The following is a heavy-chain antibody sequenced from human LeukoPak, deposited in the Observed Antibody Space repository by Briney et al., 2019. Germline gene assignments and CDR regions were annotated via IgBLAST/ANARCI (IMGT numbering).Heavy chain of an antibody. D-gene: IGHD1-26*01. CDR2: IYYSGST. Sequence: GSLRLSCAASGFTFSSYSINWIRQPPGKGLEWIGSIYYSGSTYYNPSLKSRVTISVDTSKNQFSLKLSSVTAADTAVYYCARHPYSRYYYYYYMDVWGKGTTVTISS. CDR3: ARHPYSRYYYYYYMDV. CDR1: GFTFSSYSIN. J-gene: IGHJ6*03. V-gene: IGHV4-39*01.